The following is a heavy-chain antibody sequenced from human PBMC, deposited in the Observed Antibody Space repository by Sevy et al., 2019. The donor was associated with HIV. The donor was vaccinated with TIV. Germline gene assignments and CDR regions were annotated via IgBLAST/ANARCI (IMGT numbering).Heavy chain of an antibody. Sequence: GGSLRLSCAASGFTFSSYSMNWVRQAPGKGLEWVSSISSSSSYIYYAASVKGRFTISRDNAKNSLYLQMNSLRAEDTAVYYCARDGYPFDYWGQGTLVTVSS. V-gene: IGHV3-21*01. CDR2: ISSSSSYI. CDR3: ARDGYPFDY. CDR1: GFTFSSYS. D-gene: IGHD3-22*01. J-gene: IGHJ4*02.